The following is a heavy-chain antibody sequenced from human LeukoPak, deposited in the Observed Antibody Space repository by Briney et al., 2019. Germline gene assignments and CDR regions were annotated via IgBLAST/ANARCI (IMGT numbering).Heavy chain of an antibody. CDR1: GGSISSYY. D-gene: IGHD6-19*01. CDR3: ARDFRGIAVAGDY. J-gene: IGHJ4*02. CDR2: IYSSESI. Sequence: SETLSLTCTVSGGSISSYYWNWIRQPAGKGLEWIGRIYSSESINYNPSLKSRVTMSVDTSKNQLSLRLSSVTAADTAVYYCARDFRGIAVAGDYWGQGTLVTVSS. V-gene: IGHV4-4*07.